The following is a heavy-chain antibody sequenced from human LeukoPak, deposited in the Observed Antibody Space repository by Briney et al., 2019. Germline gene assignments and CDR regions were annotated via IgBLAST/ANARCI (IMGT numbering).Heavy chain of an antibody. CDR3: AKDGAASGSFFDY. J-gene: IGHJ4*02. Sequence: TGGSLRLSCAASGFTSSDYYMSWIRQAPGKGLEWLSYISSSGSTIYYADSVKGRFTISRDNAKNTLYLQMNSLRAEDTAVYFCAKDGAASGSFFDYWGQGTLVTVSS. V-gene: IGHV3-11*04. D-gene: IGHD3-22*01. CDR2: ISSSGSTI. CDR1: GFTSSDYY.